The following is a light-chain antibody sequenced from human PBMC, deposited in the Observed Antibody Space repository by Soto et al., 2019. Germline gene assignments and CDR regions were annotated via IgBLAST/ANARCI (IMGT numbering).Light chain of an antibody. CDR3: QQSINWPPLT. J-gene: IGKJ4*01. Sequence: EIVMTQSPATLSVSPGERATLSCRASQSVGTNLAWYQQKPGQAPRLLIYDASTRATGIPARFSGSGSGTEFTLTISNLQSEDFAIYYCQQSINWPPLTFGGGTKVEIK. V-gene: IGKV3-15*01. CDR1: QSVGTN. CDR2: DAS.